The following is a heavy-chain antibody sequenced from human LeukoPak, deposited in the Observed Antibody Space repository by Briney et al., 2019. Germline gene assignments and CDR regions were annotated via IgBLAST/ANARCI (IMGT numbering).Heavy chain of an antibody. V-gene: IGHV4-34*01. CDR3: ARDVRDSSGFYLRAFDY. CDR2: IHYNGNT. Sequence: PSGTLSLTCAVYGGSFSDYYWNWIRQSTGKGLEWIGGIHYNGNTYYYPSLKSRVTISVDTSKNQFSLRLSSVTAADTAVYYCARDVRDSSGFYLRAFDYWGQGTLVTVSS. J-gene: IGHJ4*02. CDR1: GGSFSDYY. D-gene: IGHD3-22*01.